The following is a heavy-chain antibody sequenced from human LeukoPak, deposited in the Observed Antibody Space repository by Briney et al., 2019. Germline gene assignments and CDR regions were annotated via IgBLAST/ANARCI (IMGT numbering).Heavy chain of an antibody. CDR1: GYTFSSYG. J-gene: IGHJ4*02. CDR2: ISVYNVNT. V-gene: IGHV1-18*01. CDR3: ARDRDGYNGGDY. D-gene: IGHD5-24*01. Sequence: ASVKVSCKASGYTFSSYGISWVRQAPGQGLEWMGWISVYNVNTNYAQKLQGRVTMTADTSTSTAYMELRSLRSDDTAVYYCARDRDGYNGGDYWGQGTLVTVSS.